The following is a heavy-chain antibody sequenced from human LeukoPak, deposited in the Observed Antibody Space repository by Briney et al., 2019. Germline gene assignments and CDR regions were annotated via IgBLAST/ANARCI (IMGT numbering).Heavy chain of an antibody. CDR3: AKVSSKSARLGYFDY. CDR2: ISGSGGST. D-gene: IGHD2-15*01. CDR1: GFTFSSYA. J-gene: IGHJ4*02. Sequence: GGSLRLSRAASGFTFSSYAMSWVRQAQGKGLEWVSAISGSGGSTYYADSVKGRFTISRDNSKNTLYLQMNSLRAEDTAVYYCAKVSSKSARLGYFDYWGQGTLVTVSS. V-gene: IGHV3-23*01.